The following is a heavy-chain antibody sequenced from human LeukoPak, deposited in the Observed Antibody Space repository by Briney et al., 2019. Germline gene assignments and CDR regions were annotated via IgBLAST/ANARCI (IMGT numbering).Heavy chain of an antibody. CDR2: ISGSGGST. CDR3: ARAYCGGDCYSAYYYYMDV. CDR1: GFTFSSYA. J-gene: IGHJ6*03. Sequence: GGSLRLSCAASGFTFSSYAMSWVRQAPGKGLEWVSAISGSGGSTYYADSVKGRFTISRDNSKSTLYLQMNSLRAEDTAVYYCARAYCGGDCYSAYYYYMDVWGKGTTVTVSS. V-gene: IGHV3-23*01. D-gene: IGHD2-21*02.